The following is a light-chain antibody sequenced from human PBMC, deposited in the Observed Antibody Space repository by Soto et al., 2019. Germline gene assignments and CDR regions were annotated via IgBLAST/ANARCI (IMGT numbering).Light chain of an antibody. J-gene: IGKJ2*01. Sequence: EIVLTQSPATLSLSPGERATLSCGASQRVSTSYLAWYQQKPCLAPRLLIYDASSRATGSPDRFSGSGSGTDFTLTISRLEREDFAVYYCQQYGSSPYTFGQGTKLEIK. V-gene: IGKV3D-20*01. CDR1: QRVSTSY. CDR3: QQYGSSPYT. CDR2: DAS.